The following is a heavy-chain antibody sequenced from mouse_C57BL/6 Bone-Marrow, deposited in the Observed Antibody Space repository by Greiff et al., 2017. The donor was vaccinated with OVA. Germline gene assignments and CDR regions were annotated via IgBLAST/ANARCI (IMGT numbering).Heavy chain of an antibody. J-gene: IGHJ3*01. CDR1: GFTFSNYW. CDR3: TVRDGYDAFAY. D-gene: IGHD2-2*01. V-gene: IGHV6-3*01. CDR2: IRLKSDNYAT. Sequence: EVQVVESGGGLVQPGGSMKLSCVASGFTFSNYWMNWVRQSPEKGLEWVAQIRLKSDNYATHYAESVKGRFTISRDDSKSSVYLQMNNLRAEDTGIYYCTVRDGYDAFAYWGQGTLVTVSA.